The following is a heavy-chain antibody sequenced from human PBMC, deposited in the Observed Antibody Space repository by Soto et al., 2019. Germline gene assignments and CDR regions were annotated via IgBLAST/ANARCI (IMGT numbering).Heavy chain of an antibody. Sequence: EVQLLESGGGLVQPGGSLRLSCAASGFTFSSYAMSWVRQAPGKGLEWVSAISGSGGSTYYADSVKGRFTISRDNSKNTLYLQMNSLRAEDTAVYYCAKDSSLWFGEYYYFDYWGQGTLVTVSS. CDR1: GFTFSSYA. J-gene: IGHJ4*02. CDR3: AKDSSLWFGEYYYFDY. CDR2: ISGSGGST. D-gene: IGHD3-10*01. V-gene: IGHV3-23*01.